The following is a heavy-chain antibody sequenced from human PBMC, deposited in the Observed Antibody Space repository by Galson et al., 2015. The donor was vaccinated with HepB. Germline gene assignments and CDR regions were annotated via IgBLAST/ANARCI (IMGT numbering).Heavy chain of an antibody. J-gene: IGHJ3*02. V-gene: IGHV3-21*01. D-gene: IGHD1-1*01. CDR3: ARGWNDAPTRMDVFDI. Sequence: SLRLSCAASGFTFSTYSMNWVRQAPGKGPEWVSSIRSSSSNIHYAASVKGRFTISRDNAKNSLSLQMNSLRAEDTAVYYCARGWNDAPTRMDVFDIWGQGTVVTVSS. CDR1: GFTFSTYS. CDR2: IRSSSSNI.